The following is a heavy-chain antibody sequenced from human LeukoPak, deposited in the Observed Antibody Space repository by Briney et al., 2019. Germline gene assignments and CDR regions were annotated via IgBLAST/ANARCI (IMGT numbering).Heavy chain of an antibody. CDR1: GGSISSYY. CDR3: ARRYSSGWYFDY. J-gene: IGHJ4*02. CDR2: IYTSGST. Sequence: SETLSLTCTVSGGSISSYYWSWIRQPPGKGLEWIGYIYTSGSTNYNPSLKSRVTISVDTPKNQFSLKLSSVTAADTAVYYCARRYSSGWYFDYWGQGTLVTVSS. D-gene: IGHD6-19*01. V-gene: IGHV4-4*09.